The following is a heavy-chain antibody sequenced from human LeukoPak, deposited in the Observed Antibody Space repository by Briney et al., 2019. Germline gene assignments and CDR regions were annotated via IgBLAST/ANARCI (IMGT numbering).Heavy chain of an antibody. CDR2: IYYGGST. V-gene: IGHV4-31*03. CDR1: GGSISSGGYY. CDR3: ARAETYYDFWSGRIAAFDI. J-gene: IGHJ3*02. D-gene: IGHD3-3*01. Sequence: SETLSLTCTVSGGSISSGGYYWSWIRQHPGKGLEWIGYIYYGGSTYYNPSLKSRVTISVDTSKNQFSLKLSSVTAADTAVYYCARAETYYDFWSGRIAAFDIWGQGTMVTVSS.